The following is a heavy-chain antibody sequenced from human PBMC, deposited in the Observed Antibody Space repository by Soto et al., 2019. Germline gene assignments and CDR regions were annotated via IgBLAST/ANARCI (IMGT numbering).Heavy chain of an antibody. Sequence: VASETSSGEPCVKNVTKHRICSEHQIPGKGLEWMGIIYPPDSDTRYGPSFQGQVTISADMSISTAYLQWSSLKASDTAVYYCARTRIIVRRGVLRPAYYYTMAVWGQGPA. CDR2: IYPPDSDT. J-gene: IGHJ6*02. CDR1: VKNVTKHR. V-gene: IGHV5-51*07. CDR3: ARTRIIVRRGVLRPAYYYTMAV. D-gene: IGHD3-10*01.